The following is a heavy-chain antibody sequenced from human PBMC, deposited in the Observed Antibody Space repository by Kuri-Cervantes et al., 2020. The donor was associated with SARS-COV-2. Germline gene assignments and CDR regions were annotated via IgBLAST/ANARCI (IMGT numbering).Heavy chain of an antibody. V-gene: IGHV3-48*01. Sequence: GESLKISCAASGFTFSSYSMNWVRQAPGKGLEWVSYISSSSSTIYYADSVKGRFTISRDNAKNSLYLQMNSLRAEDTAVYYCARVEGISLDYWGQGTLVTDSS. CDR1: GFTFSSYS. D-gene: IGHD3-3*01. CDR3: ARVEGISLDY. J-gene: IGHJ4*02. CDR2: ISSSSSTI.